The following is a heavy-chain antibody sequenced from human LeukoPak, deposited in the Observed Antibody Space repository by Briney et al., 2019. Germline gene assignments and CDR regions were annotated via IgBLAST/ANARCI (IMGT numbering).Heavy chain of an antibody. CDR1: GFTFRSYG. D-gene: IGHD3-3*01. CDR3: AKGVFGVNRAFDY. Sequence: GGSLRLSCAAPGFTFRSYGMTWVRQAPGKGLEWVSAISESRSGTYYADSVKGRFTISRDNSKNTLYLQMNSLRVDDTALYYCAKGVFGVNRAFDYWGQGTLVTVSS. CDR2: ISESRSGT. J-gene: IGHJ4*02. V-gene: IGHV3-23*01.